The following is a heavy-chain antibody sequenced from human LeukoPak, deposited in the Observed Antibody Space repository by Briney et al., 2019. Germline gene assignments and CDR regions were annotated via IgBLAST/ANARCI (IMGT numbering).Heavy chain of an antibody. Sequence: SETLSLTCTVSGGSISSGGYYWSWIRQPPGKGLEWIGYIYHSGSTYYNPSLKSRVTISVDRSKNQFSLKLSSVTAADTAVYYCARERLIPRSDAFDIWGQGTMVTVSS. V-gene: IGHV4-30-2*01. CDR3: ARERLIPRSDAFDI. J-gene: IGHJ3*02. D-gene: IGHD3-22*01. CDR1: GGSISSGGYY. CDR2: IYHSGST.